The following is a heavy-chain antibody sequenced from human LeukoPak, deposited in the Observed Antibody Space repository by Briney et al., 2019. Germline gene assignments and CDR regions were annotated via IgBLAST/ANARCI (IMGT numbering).Heavy chain of an antibody. CDR3: AREGGSEGSYFGY. CDR1: GYTFTGYY. J-gene: IGHJ4*02. CDR2: INPNSGGT. D-gene: IGHD1-26*01. V-gene: IGHV1-2*04. Sequence: ASVTVSCKASGYTFTGYYMHWVRQAPGQGLEWMGWINPNSGGTNYAQKFQGWVTMTRDTSISTAYMELSRLRSDDTAVCYCAREGGSEGSYFGYWGQGTLVTVSS.